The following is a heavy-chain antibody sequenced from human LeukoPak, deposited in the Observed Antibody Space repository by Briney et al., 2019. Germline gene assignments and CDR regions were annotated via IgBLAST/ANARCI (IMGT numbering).Heavy chain of an antibody. CDR2: MNPNSGDT. CDR3: ARGPHSSGWPQQYY. Sequence: GASVKVSCKASGYTFASYNINWVRQATGQGLEWMGWMNPNSGDTGYAQKFQGRVTMTRNISITTAYMELSSLRSEDTAVYYCARGPHSSGWPQQYYWGQGTLVTVSS. V-gene: IGHV1-8*01. J-gene: IGHJ4*02. CDR1: GYTFASYN. D-gene: IGHD6-19*01.